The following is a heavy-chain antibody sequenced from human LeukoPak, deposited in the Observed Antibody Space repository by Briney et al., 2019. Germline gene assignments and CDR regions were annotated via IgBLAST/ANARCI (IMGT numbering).Heavy chain of an antibody. Sequence: GGSLRLSCAASGFTFSTYWMMWSRQAPGKGLEWVANIKEDGSEKYYVDSVKGRFTISRDGAKNSLYLQMNSLRAEDTAVYYCARGSSTHGEYYFDYWGQGTLVTVSS. J-gene: IGHJ4*02. CDR2: IKEDGSEK. CDR3: ARGSSTHGEYYFDY. CDR1: GFTFSTYW. D-gene: IGHD2-2*01. V-gene: IGHV3-7*01.